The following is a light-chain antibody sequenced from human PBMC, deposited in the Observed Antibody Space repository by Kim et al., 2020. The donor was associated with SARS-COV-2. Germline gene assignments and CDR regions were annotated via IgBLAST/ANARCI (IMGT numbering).Light chain of an antibody. CDR1: RHVSSAY. CDR3: QQFGGPPLT. V-gene: IGKV3-20*01. CDR2: SSS. Sequence: VLTQSPGTLSLSPGEKATLSCRASRHVSSAYLGWYQQKPGQAPRILMTSSSTRATGVQDRFIGGGSGTDFTLTIDGLEPEDSAVYYCQQFGGPPLTFGGGTKVDIK. J-gene: IGKJ4*01.